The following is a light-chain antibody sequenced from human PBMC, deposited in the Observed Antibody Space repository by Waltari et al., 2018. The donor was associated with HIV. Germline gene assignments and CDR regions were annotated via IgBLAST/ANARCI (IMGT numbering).Light chain of an antibody. V-gene: IGLV1-44*01. CDR3: AAWDDSLV. CDR1: SSNIGSNT. Sequence: QSVLTQPPSASGTPGQRVTISCSGSSSNIGSNTVNWYQQLPGTAPKLLIYSNNQRPSGVPDRCAGSKSGTSASLAISGLQSEEEADYYCAAWDDSLVFGGGTRLTVL. CDR2: SNN. J-gene: IGLJ2*01.